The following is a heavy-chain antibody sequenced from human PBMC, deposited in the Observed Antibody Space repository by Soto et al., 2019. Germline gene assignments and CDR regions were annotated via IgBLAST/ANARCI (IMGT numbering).Heavy chain of an antibody. Sequence: QVQLVQSGPEVKKSGSSVKVSCKLSGGTFTSETISWVRQAPGQGLEWMGRIIPILGTGNYAQKFQGRITITEDKSTNPGYMGMGRLTSENSAGYFCAREEGSYNMRSFPVCYMDVWGNGTTVTVSS. CDR3: AREEGSYNMRSFPVCYMDV. D-gene: IGHD3-10*01. CDR1: GGTFTSET. CDR2: IIPILGTG. J-gene: IGHJ6*03. V-gene: IGHV1-69*08.